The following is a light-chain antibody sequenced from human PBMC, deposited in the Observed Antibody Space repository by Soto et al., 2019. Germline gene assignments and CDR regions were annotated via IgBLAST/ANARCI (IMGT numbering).Light chain of an antibody. CDR3: QQYYSTPVT. Sequence: DIVMTQSPDSLAVSLGERATINCKSSQSILFSSNNKNYLTWYQQKPGQPPKPLIYWASTRESGVPDRFSGSGSETDFTLTISRLQAEDVAVYYCQQYYSTPVTFGGGTKVEIK. CDR1: QSILFSSNNKNY. CDR2: WAS. J-gene: IGKJ4*01. V-gene: IGKV4-1*01.